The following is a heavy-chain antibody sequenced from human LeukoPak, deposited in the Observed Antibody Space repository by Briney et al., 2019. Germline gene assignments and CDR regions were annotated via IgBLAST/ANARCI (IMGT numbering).Heavy chain of an antibody. V-gene: IGHV1-2*04. CDR1: GYTFTSYY. J-gene: IGHJ4*02. Sequence: ASVKVSCKASGYTFTSYYMHWVRQAPGQGLEWMGWINPNSGGTNYAQKFQGWVTMTRDTSISTAYMELSRLRSDDTAVYYCARGPSPTYYDFWSGYYYFDYWGQGTLVTVSS. CDR2: INPNSGGT. D-gene: IGHD3-3*01. CDR3: ARGPSPTYYDFWSGYYYFDY.